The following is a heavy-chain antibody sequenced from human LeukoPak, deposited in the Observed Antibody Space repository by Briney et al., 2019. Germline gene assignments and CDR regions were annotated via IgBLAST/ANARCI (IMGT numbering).Heavy chain of an antibody. Sequence: PSETLSLTCTVSGGSISSYYWSWIRQHPGKGLEWIGYIYYSGSTYYNPSLKSRVTISVDTSKNQFSLKLSSVTAADTAVYYCAWSAYCDYVWGNAFDIWGQGTMVTVSS. J-gene: IGHJ3*02. D-gene: IGHD3-16*01. V-gene: IGHV4-59*06. CDR1: GGSISSYY. CDR2: IYYSGST. CDR3: AWSAYCDYVWGNAFDI.